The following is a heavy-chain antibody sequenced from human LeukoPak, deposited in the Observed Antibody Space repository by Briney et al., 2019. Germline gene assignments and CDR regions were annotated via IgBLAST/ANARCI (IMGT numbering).Heavy chain of an antibody. D-gene: IGHD3-9*01. CDR1: GFTFSDYY. V-gene: IGHV3-11*05. CDR2: ISSSSSYT. Sequence: GGSLRLPCAASGFTFSDYYMSWVRQAPGKGLEGVSYISSSSSYTNYADSVKGRFTISRDHAKNSLYLQMNSLRAEDTAVYYCARDPGVLRYFDWPAGLDYWGQGTLVTVSS. CDR3: ARDPGVLRYFDWPAGLDY. J-gene: IGHJ4*02.